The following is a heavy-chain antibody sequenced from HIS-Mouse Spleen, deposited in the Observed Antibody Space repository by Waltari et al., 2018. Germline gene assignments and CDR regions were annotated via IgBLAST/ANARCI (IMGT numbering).Heavy chain of an antibody. D-gene: IGHD6-13*01. J-gene: IGHJ2*01. CDR1: GGSISSRHYS. Sequence: QLQLQESGPGLVKPSETLSLTCTVPGGSISSRHYSRGWIRQPPGKGLEWIGSIYYSGSTYYNPSLKSRVTISVDTSKNQFSLKLSSVTAADTAVYYCAREIPYSSSWYDWYFDLWGRGTLVTVSS. CDR2: IYYSGST. CDR3: AREIPYSSSWYDWYFDL. V-gene: IGHV4-39*07.